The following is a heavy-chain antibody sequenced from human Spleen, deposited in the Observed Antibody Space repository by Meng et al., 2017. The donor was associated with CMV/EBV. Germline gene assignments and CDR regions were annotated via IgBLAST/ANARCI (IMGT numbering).Heavy chain of an antibody. CDR3: ARELWEPPHFDY. J-gene: IGHJ4*02. Sequence: ASVKVSCKASGYTFTDYHMHWVRQAPGQGLEWMGWINPNSGGTIYAQKFHGRVTVTRDTSISTAYMELSRLRSDDTAVYYCARELWEPPHFDYWGQGTLVTVSS. D-gene: IGHD1-26*01. CDR2: INPNSGGT. CDR1: GYTFTDYH. V-gene: IGHV1-2*02.